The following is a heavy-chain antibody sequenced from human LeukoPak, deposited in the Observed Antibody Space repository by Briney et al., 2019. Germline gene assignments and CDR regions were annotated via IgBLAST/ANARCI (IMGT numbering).Heavy chain of an antibody. D-gene: IGHD3-9*01. Sequence: ASVKVSCKASGGTFSSYAISWVRQAPGQGLEWMGGIIPIFGTANYAQKFQGRVTITADESTSTAYMGLSSLRSEDTAVYYCARAEGYDILTGMGGDYWGQGTLVTVSS. J-gene: IGHJ4*02. CDR2: IIPIFGTA. V-gene: IGHV1-69*13. CDR3: ARAEGYDILTGMGGDY. CDR1: GGTFSSYA.